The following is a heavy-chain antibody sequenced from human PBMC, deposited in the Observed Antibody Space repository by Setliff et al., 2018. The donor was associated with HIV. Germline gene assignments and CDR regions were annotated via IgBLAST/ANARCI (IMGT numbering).Heavy chain of an antibody. Sequence: ASVKVSCKASGYTFINFGITWVRQASGQGLEWVGYISGYNGNTKYAQNVQGRVTMTTDTSTSTAYMELRSLRYDDTAVYYCARDPRSGYDSDTAMVTVYYYYMDVWGKGTTVTVSS. J-gene: IGHJ6*03. CDR1: GYTFINFG. D-gene: IGHD5-18*01. CDR3: ARDPRSGYDSDTAMVTVYYYYMDV. CDR2: ISGYNGNT. V-gene: IGHV1-18*04.